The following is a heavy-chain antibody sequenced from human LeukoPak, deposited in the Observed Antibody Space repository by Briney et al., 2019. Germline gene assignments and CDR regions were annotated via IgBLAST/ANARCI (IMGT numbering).Heavy chain of an antibody. Sequence: PSETLSLTCTVSGGSISSSSYYWGWIRQPPGKGLGWIGCIYYSGSTYYNPSLKSRVTISVDTSKNQCSLKLSSVTAADTAVYYCASVAIFGVVRSAFDIWGQGTMVTASS. CDR1: GGSISSSSYY. J-gene: IGHJ3*02. CDR2: IYYSGST. CDR3: ASVAIFGVVRSAFDI. D-gene: IGHD3-3*01. V-gene: IGHV4-39*01.